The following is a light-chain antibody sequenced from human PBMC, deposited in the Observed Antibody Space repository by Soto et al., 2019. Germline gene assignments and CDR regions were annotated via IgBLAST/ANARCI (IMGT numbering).Light chain of an antibody. CDR1: QSVSIN. Sequence: EIVMTQSPATLSVSPGGRVTLSCRASQSVSINLAWYQQKPGQSPRLLVYGSSTRATGLPARFSGRGSGTEFTLTITSLQSEDGALYFCQQYDKWPYTFGQGTKVDIK. CDR2: GSS. V-gene: IGKV3-15*01. CDR3: QQYDKWPYT. J-gene: IGKJ2*01.